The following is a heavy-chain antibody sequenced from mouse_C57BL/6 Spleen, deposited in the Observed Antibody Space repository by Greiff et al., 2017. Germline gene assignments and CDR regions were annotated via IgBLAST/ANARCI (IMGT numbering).Heavy chain of an antibody. D-gene: IGHD3-2*02. CDR3: VRERSSGSYAMDD. CDR2: ISSTSSNYAT. Sequence: EVMLVESGGGLVQPKGSLKLSCAASGFPFNTYAMHWVRQAPGKGLEWVARISSTSSNYATYSADSVIDRFTISRDDLQCILYLQMNNLKTEDTAMYYCVRERSSGSYAMDDWVQGTSVTVSS. CDR1: GFPFNTYA. J-gene: IGHJ4*01. V-gene: IGHV10-3*01.